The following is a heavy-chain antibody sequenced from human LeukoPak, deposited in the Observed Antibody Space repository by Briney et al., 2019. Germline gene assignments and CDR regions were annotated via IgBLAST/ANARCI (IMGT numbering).Heavy chain of an antibody. CDR2: MNPNSGNT. CDR3: AREIAAAGTYYYYYMDV. V-gene: IGHV1-8*01. D-gene: IGHD6-13*01. CDR1: GYTFTSYV. Sequence: GASVKVSCKASGYTFTSYVINWVRQATGQGLEWMGWMNPNSGNTGYAQKFQGRVTMTRNTSISTAYMELSSLRSEDTAVYYCAREIAAAGTYYYYYMDVWGKGTTVTVSS. J-gene: IGHJ6*03.